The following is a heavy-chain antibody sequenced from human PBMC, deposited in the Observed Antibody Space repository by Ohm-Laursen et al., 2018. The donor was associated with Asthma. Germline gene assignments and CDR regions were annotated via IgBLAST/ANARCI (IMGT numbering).Heavy chain of an antibody. V-gene: IGHV3-11*01. CDR2: ISSNGSTI. Sequence: SLRLSCTASGFTFSDYYMSWLRQAPGKGLEWVSYISSNGSTIYYADSVKGRFTISRDNAKNSLYMQMKSLRAEDTAVYYCARDGRTVTYYYYYGMDVWGQGTTVTVSS. CDR1: GFTFSDYY. J-gene: IGHJ6*02. CDR3: ARDGRTVTYYYYYGMDV. D-gene: IGHD4-17*01.